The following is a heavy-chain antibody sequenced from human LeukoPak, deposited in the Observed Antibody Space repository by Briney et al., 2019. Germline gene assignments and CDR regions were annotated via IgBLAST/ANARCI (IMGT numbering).Heavy chain of an antibody. D-gene: IGHD3-22*01. J-gene: IGHJ4*02. CDR2: LSVSGGNT. V-gene: IGHV3-23*01. CDR1: GFTFSNYA. CDR3: AKHEFDSSGYYFDY. Sequence: GGSLRLSCAASGFTFSNYAMSWVRQAPGKGLEWVSTLSVSGGNTYYADSVKGRFTISRDNSKNTLYLQMNSLRAEDTAVYYCAKHEFDSSGYYFDYWGQETLVTVSS.